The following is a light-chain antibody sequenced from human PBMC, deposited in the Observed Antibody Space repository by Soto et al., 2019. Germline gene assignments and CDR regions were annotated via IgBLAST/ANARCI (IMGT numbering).Light chain of an antibody. J-gene: IGKJ1*01. CDR3: QHYNSYSEA. Sequence: DIQMTQSPSALSASVGDRVTITCRASQSIGSLLAWYQQKPGKAPKLLIYEASSLQSGVPSRFSGSGSGTEFTLTISSLQPDDFATYYCQHYNSYSEAFGQGTKVDIK. CDR2: EAS. CDR1: QSIGSL. V-gene: IGKV1-5*03.